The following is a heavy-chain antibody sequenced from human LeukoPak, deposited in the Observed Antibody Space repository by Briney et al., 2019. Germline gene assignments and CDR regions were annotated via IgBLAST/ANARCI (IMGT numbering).Heavy chain of an antibody. CDR1: GFTFSSYW. J-gene: IGHJ5*02. D-gene: IGHD5-12*01. V-gene: IGHV3-7*01. CDR2: IKQDGSEK. CDR3: ARVISGYDLWIWFDP. Sequence: GVSLRLSCAASGFTFSSYWMSWVRQAPGKGLEWVANIKQDGSEKYYVDSVKGRFTISRDNAKNSLYLQMNSLRAEDTAVYYCARVISGYDLWIWFDPWGQGTLVTVSS.